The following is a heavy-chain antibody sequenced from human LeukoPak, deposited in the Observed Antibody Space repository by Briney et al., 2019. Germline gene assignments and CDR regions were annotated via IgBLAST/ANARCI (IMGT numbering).Heavy chain of an antibody. CDR3: SGYNWFDP. Sequence: GGSLRLSCAASGFTFSSYAMSWVRQAPGKGLEWVAVISHDGGNKYYADSVKGRFTISRDNSKNTLYLQMNSLRAEDTAVYYCSGYNWFDPWGQGTLVTVSS. V-gene: IGHV3-30*03. CDR1: GFTFSSYA. CDR2: ISHDGGNK. D-gene: IGHD3-22*01. J-gene: IGHJ5*02.